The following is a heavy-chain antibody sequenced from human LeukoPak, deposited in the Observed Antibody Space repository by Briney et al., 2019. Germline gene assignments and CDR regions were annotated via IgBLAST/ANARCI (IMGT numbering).Heavy chain of an antibody. CDR1: GGSISAYS. J-gene: IGHJ6*03. D-gene: IGHD3-22*01. CDR2: GST. CDR3: ARHQYTMLVGPGGPQYYYYMDV. V-gene: IGHV4-4*07. Sequence: SETLSLTCTVSGGSISAYSWKWIRQPAGKGLEWIDGSTNSNPSLKSRATISEDKSKNQYSLNLSSVSAADTAVYYCARHQYTMLVGPGGPQYYYYMDVWGKGTTVTVSS.